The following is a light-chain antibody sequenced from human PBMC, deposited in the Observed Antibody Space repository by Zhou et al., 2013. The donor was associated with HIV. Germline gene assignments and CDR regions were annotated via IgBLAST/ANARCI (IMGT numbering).Light chain of an antibody. Sequence: QLTQSPYSLSASVGDRIIITCRASQDISNYLAWYRQKPGKAPELLIYGASTLQSGVPSRFSGSGSGTDFTLTISSLQPEDFATYYCLQFKVHPRNFGQG. J-gene: IGKJ2*01. V-gene: IGKV1-9*01. CDR3: LQFKVHPRN. CDR2: GAS. CDR1: QDISNY.